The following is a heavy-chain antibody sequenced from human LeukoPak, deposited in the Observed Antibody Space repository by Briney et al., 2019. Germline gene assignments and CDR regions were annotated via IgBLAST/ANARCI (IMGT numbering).Heavy chain of an antibody. D-gene: IGHD2-8*01. Sequence: SETLSLTCTVSGGSIGSYYWNWIRQPPGKGLEWIGYIYYSGSTNYNPSLKSRVTISVDTSKNQFSLKLSSVTAADTAVYYCARGGGYCTNGVCAPFDYWGQGTLVTVSS. J-gene: IGHJ4*02. CDR1: GGSIGSYY. V-gene: IGHV4-59*01. CDR2: IYYSGST. CDR3: ARGGGYCTNGVCAPFDY.